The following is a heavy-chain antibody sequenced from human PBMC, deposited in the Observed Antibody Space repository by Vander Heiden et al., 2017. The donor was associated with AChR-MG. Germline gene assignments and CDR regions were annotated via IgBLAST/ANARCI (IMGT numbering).Heavy chain of an antibody. Sequence: QVQLVESGGGLVKPGGSLRPSCAASGFTFRDYHMGGIRQSPEKGLEWVSHISSSGSTIYYADSVKGRFTTSRDNAKNSLYLEMNSLRAEDTAVYYCARDGRQGRPDRWGHGTLVTVSS. CDR1: GFTFRDYH. J-gene: IGHJ5*02. CDR3: ARDGRQGRPDR. V-gene: IGHV3-11*01. CDR2: ISSSGSTI.